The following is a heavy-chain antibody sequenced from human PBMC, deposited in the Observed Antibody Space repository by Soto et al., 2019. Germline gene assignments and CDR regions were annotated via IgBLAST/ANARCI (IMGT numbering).Heavy chain of an antibody. CDR3: ARDNALRFLEWLFPDAFDI. Sequence: VGSLRLSCAASGFTFISYSMNLVRQAPGKGLEWVSYISSSSSAIYYADSVKGRFTISRDNAKNSLYLQMNSLRAEDTAVYYCARDNALRFLEWLFPDAFDIWGQGTMVTVSS. CDR2: ISSSSSAI. J-gene: IGHJ3*02. D-gene: IGHD3-3*01. V-gene: IGHV3-48*01. CDR1: GFTFISYS.